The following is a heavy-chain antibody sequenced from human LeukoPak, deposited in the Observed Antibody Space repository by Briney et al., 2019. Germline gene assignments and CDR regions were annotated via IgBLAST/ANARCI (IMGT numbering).Heavy chain of an antibody. Sequence: PGGSLRLSCAASGFTFSSFGMYWVRQAPGKGLEWVAFIPYDGSNKYYADSVKGRFTISRDNSKNTLYLQMNSLRAEDTAVYYCAKVRSYYCSSTSCYIFDYWGQGTLVTVSS. CDR1: GFTFSSFG. D-gene: IGHD2-2*02. J-gene: IGHJ4*02. CDR2: IPYDGSNK. CDR3: AKVRSYYCSSTSCYIFDY. V-gene: IGHV3-30*02.